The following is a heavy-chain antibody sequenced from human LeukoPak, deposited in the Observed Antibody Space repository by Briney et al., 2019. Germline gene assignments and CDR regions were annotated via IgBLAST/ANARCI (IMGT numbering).Heavy chain of an antibody. Sequence: GASVKVSCKASGGTFSSYAISWVRQAPGQGLEWMGRINPNSGGTNYAQKFQGRVTMTRDTSISTAYMELSRLRSDDTAVYYCARALYSNYAGGYWGQGTLVTVSS. V-gene: IGHV1-2*06. CDR2: INPNSGGT. J-gene: IGHJ4*02. CDR1: GGTFSSYA. D-gene: IGHD4-11*01. CDR3: ARALYSNYAGGY.